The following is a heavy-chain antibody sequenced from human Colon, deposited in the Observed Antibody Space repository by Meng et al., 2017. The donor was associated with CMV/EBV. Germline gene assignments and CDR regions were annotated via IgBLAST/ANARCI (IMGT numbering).Heavy chain of an antibody. CDR1: GYTFTSYG. CDR2: ISAYNGNT. V-gene: IGHV1-18*01. CDR3: ARLGYYGSGSYYILDY. J-gene: IGHJ4*02. D-gene: IGHD3-10*01. Sequence: ASVKVSCKASGYTFTSYGISWVRQAPGQGLEWMGWISAYNGNTNYAQKLQGRVTITTDTSTSTAYMELRSLRSDDTAVYYCARLGYYGSGSYYILDYWGQGTLVTVSS.